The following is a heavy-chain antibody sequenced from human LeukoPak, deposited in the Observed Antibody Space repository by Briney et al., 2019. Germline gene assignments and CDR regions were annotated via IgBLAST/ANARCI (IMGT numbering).Heavy chain of an antibody. CDR3: TRSRPGTEAGQPNFDY. V-gene: IGHV3-48*01. CDR1: GFTFSTYS. Sequence: GGSLRLSCAASGFTFSTYSMSWVRQAPGKGLEWVSYISSISSIIYYADSVKGRFTISRDNARNSLYVQMNSLRAEDTAVYYCTRSRPGTEAGQPNFDYWGQGTLVTVSS. J-gene: IGHJ4*02. CDR2: ISSISSII. D-gene: IGHD6-13*01.